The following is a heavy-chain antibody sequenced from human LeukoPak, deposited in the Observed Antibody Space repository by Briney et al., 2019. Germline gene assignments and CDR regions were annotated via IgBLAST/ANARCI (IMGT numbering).Heavy chain of an antibody. Sequence: GGSLRLSCAASGFTFSSYAMHWVRQAPGKGLEWVAVISYDGSNKYYADSVKGRFTISRDNSKNTLYLQMNSLRAEDTAVYYCARDHIVGATRGYFDYWGQGTLVTVSS. CDR3: ARDHIVGATRGYFDY. V-gene: IGHV3-30*04. J-gene: IGHJ4*02. D-gene: IGHD1-26*01. CDR1: GFTFSSYA. CDR2: ISYDGSNK.